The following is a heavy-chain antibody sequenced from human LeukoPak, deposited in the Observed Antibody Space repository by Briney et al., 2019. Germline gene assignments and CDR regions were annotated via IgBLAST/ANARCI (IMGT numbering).Heavy chain of an antibody. CDR2: INPNSGGT. Sequence: GASVKVSCKASGYTFTGYYMHWVRQAPGQGLEWMGWINPNSGGTNYAQKFQGRVTMTRDTSISTAYMELSRLRSDDTAVYFCARVPTVTYAQFDPWGQGILVTVSS. V-gene: IGHV1-2*02. D-gene: IGHD4-17*01. CDR3: ARVPTVTYAQFDP. J-gene: IGHJ5*02. CDR1: GYTFTGYY.